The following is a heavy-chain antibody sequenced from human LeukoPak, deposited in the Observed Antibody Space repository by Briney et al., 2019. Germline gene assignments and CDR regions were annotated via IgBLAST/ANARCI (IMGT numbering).Heavy chain of an antibody. CDR1: AGSISSSNYY. J-gene: IGHJ6*03. CDR2: IYYSGST. Sequence: SETLSLTCTVSAGSISSSNYYWGWIRQPPGKGLEWIGSIYYSGSTYYNPSLKSRVTISVDTSKKQFSLKLSSVTAADTAVYYCARPTSYYYYYMDVWGKGTTVTVSS. V-gene: IGHV4-39*01. CDR3: ARPTSYYYYYMDV.